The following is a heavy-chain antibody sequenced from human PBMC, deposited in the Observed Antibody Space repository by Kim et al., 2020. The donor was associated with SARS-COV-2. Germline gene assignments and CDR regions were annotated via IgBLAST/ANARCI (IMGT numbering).Heavy chain of an antibody. J-gene: IGHJ4*02. CDR3: AKRAAVTFTLDY. V-gene: IGHV3-23*01. Sequence: YADPVRGRFTISRDNSKNTLYLQRNSLRGEDTAVYYCAKRAAVTFTLDYWGQGTLVTVSS. D-gene: IGHD4-17*01.